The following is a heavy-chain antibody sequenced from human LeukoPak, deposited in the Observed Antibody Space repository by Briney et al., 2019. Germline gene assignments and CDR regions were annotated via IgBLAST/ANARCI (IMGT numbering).Heavy chain of an antibody. J-gene: IGHJ6*03. CDR3: ARDQGWKTFSYYMDV. CDR1: GFTFSRHA. D-gene: IGHD1-1*01. CDR2: ISDDGSNK. V-gene: IGHV3-30*01. Sequence: SGGSLRLSCAASGFTFSRHAMSWVRQAPGKGLEWVAVISDDGSNKFYADSVKGRSTISRDSSKNTLYLQLNSLRVEDTAVYYCARDQGWKTFSYYMDVWGKGTTVTVSS.